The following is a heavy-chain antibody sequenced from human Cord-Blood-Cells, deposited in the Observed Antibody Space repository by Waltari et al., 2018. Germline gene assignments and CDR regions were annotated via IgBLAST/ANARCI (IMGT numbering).Heavy chain of an antibody. V-gene: IGHV1-69*12. CDR2: IIPIFGKA. CDR3: ARGDYSNYRDAFDI. J-gene: IGHJ3*02. Sequence: QVQLVQSGAEVKKPGSSVKVSCKASGGTFSSYAISWVRRAPGQGLEWRGGIIPIFGKANYAQKFEGRVTITADESTSTAYMELSSLRSEDTAVYYCARGDYSNYRDAFDIWGQGTMVTVSS. CDR1: GGTFSSYA. D-gene: IGHD4-4*01.